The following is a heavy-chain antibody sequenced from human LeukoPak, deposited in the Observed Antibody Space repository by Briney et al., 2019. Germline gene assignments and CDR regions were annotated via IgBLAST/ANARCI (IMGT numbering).Heavy chain of an antibody. CDR3: ARVGVVAVRSWYFDI. D-gene: IGHD3-16*01. CDR1: SGSINSGNYY. V-gene: IGHV4-61*02. J-gene: IGHJ2*01. CDR2: IYNSGST. Sequence: PSETLSLTCTVSSGSINSGNYYWNWIRQPAGKGLEWVGRIYNSGSTNYNPSLKSRVTMSIDTSKNQFSLKLTSVTVADTAVYYCARVGVVAVRSWYFDIWGPGTLVTVSS.